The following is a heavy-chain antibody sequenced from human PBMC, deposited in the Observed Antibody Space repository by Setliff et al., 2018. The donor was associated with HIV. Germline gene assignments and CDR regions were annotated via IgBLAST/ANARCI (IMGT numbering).Heavy chain of an antibody. J-gene: IGHJ4*02. CDR1: GASFTDYY. CDR3: ARFDVTPMTTRDY. D-gene: IGHD4-17*01. Sequence: TLSLTCAFYGASFTDYYWNWIRQPPGKGLEWIGEIHHTGHINYNPSFKSRVTMSLDMSTNQFSLKMASMTAADSAVYYCARFDVTPMTTRDYWGQGTQVTVSS. V-gene: IGHV4-34*01. CDR2: IHHTGHI.